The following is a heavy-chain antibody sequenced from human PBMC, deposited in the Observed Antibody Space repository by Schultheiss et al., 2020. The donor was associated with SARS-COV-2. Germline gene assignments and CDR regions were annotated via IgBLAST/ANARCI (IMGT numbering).Heavy chain of an antibody. CDR1: GFTFSAHY. CDR3: ARMVVPAASSPVDY. V-gene: IGHV3-11*06. J-gene: IGHJ4*02. Sequence: GESLKISCGASGFTFSAHYMSWIRQTPGKGLEWVAYISGRGDYINYADSVKGRFTIFRDNAKNSLYLQMNSLRAEDTAVYYCARMVVPAASSPVDYWGQGTLVTVSS. D-gene: IGHD2-2*01. CDR2: ISGRGDYI.